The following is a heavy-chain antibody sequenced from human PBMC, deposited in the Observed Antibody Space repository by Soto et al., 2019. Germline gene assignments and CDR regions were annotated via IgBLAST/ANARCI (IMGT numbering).Heavy chain of an antibody. CDR3: ARSEIAAAGRWDYYYYYMDV. D-gene: IGHD6-13*01. CDR2: INHSGST. Sequence: SETLSLTCAVYGGSFSGYYWSWIRQPPEKGLEWIGEINHSGSTNYNPSLKSRVTISVDTSKNQFSLKLSSVTAADTAVYYCARSEIAAAGRWDYYYYYMDVWGKGTTVTVSS. J-gene: IGHJ6*03. V-gene: IGHV4-34*01. CDR1: GGSFSGYY.